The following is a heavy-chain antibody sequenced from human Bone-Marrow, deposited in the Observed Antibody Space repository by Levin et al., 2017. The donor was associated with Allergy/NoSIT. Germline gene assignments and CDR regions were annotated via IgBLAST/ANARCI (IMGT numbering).Heavy chain of an antibody. V-gene: IGHV3-11*01. CDR2: MSRSLTTI. Sequence: GGSLRLSCAASGVTFTDYYTGWIRQAPGKGLEWVSYMSRSLTTIYYADSVKGRFTISRDNAKNSLYLQMDSLRAEDTAMYFCALGSSGDYLYFQHWGQGTLVTVSS. J-gene: IGHJ1*01. D-gene: IGHD3-22*01. CDR3: ALGSSGDYLYFQH. CDR1: GVTFTDYY.